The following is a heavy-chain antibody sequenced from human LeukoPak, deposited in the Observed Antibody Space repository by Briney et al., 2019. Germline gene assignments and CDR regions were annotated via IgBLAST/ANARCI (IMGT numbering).Heavy chain of an antibody. CDR2: ISWNSGSI. CDR3: AKDMQYQLLLGWFDP. CDR1: GFTFDDYA. D-gene: IGHD2-2*01. Sequence: PGRSLRRSCAASGFTFDDYAMHWVRQAPGKGLEWVSGISWNSGSIGYADSVKGRFTISRDNAKTSLYLQMNSMRAEDTALYYCAKDMQYQLLLGWFDPWGQGTLVTVSS. J-gene: IGHJ5*02. V-gene: IGHV3-9*01.